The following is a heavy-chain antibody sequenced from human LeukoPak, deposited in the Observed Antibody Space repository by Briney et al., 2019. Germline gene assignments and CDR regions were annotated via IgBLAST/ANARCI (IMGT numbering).Heavy chain of an antibody. Sequence: SETLSLTCTVSGGSISSYYWSWIRQPPGKGLEWIGYIYYSGSTNYNPSLKSRVTISVDTSKNQFSLKLSSVTAADTAVYYCARDYLVGAAHYYFYYGMDVWGQGTTVTGSS. J-gene: IGHJ6*02. V-gene: IGHV4-59*01. CDR1: GGSISSYY. CDR2: IYYSGST. D-gene: IGHD1-26*01. CDR3: ARDYLVGAAHYYFYYGMDV.